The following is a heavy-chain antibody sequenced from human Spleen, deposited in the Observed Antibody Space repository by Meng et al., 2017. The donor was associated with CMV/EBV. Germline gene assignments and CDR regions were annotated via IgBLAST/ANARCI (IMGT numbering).Heavy chain of an antibody. CDR2: IKQDGSEK. CDR1: GFTFSIFW. Sequence: GESLKISCAASGFTFSIFWMSWVRQAPGKGLEWVATIKQDGSEKYYVDSLKGRFTISRDNARKSLYLQMNSLRAEDTAVYYCARRDYSPDYWGLGTLVTVSS. D-gene: IGHD4-11*01. CDR3: ARRDYSPDY. V-gene: IGHV3-7*01. J-gene: IGHJ4*02.